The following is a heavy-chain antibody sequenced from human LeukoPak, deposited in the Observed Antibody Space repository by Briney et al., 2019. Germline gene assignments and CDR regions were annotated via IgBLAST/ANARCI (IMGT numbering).Heavy chain of an antibody. CDR3: ATTEGQNYDILTGYYVY. CDR1: GGTFSSYA. Sequence: GASVKVSCKASGGTFSSYAISWVRHAPGQGLEWMGGIIPTFGTANYAQKFQGRVTITTDESTSTAYMELSSLRSEDTAVYYCATTEGQNYDILTGYYVYWGQGTLVTVSS. CDR2: IIPTFGTA. V-gene: IGHV1-69*05. D-gene: IGHD3-9*01. J-gene: IGHJ4*02.